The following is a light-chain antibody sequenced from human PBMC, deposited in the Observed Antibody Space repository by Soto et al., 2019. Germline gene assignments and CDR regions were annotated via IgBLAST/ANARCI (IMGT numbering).Light chain of an antibody. CDR1: SSDVGGYNY. V-gene: IGLV2-11*01. CDR2: DVY. CDR3: CSYTVRYSFV. Sequence: QSVLTQPRSVSGSPGQSVTISCTGTSSDVGGYNYVSWYQRHPGKAPKLIIYDVYKWPSGVPDRFSGFKSGNTASLTISGLQADDEAIYYCCSYTVRYSFVFGGGTKVTVL. J-gene: IGLJ1*01.